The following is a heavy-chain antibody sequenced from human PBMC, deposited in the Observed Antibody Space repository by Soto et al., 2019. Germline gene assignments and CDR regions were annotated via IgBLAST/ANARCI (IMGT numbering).Heavy chain of an antibody. J-gene: IGHJ3*02. CDR1: GGSISSGGYS. Sequence: QLQLQESGSGLVKPSQRLSLTCAVSGGSISSGGYSWSWIRQPPGKGLEWIGYIYHTGSTYYNPSLKSRVTISVDMSKNQFSLNLNSVTAADTAVYYCVSSHNIGSYDAFDIWGQGTMVTVSS. D-gene: IGHD3-22*01. CDR3: VSSHNIGSYDAFDI. V-gene: IGHV4-30-2*01. CDR2: IYHTGST.